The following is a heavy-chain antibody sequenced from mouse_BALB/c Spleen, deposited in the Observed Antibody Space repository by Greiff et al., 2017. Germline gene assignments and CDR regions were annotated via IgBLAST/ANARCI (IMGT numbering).Heavy chain of an antibody. V-gene: IGHV10-1*02. Sequence: EVQLQRSGGGLVQPKGSLKLSCAASGFTFNTYAMNWVRQVPGKGLEWVARIRSKSNNYATYYADSVKDRFTISRDDSQSMLYLQMNNLKTEDTAMYYCVRQITTVVAYYFDYWGQGTTLTVSS. CDR3: VRQITTVVAYYFDY. D-gene: IGHD1-1*01. CDR2: IRSKSNNYAT. CDR1: GFTFNTYA. J-gene: IGHJ2*01.